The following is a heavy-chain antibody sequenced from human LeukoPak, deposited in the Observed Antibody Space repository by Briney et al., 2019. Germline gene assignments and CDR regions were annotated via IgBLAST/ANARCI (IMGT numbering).Heavy chain of an antibody. Sequence: ASVKVSCKASGYTFTSYGISWVRQAPGQGLEWMGWISAYNGNTNYAQKLQGRVTMTTDTSTSTAYMELRSLRSDETAVYYCARAPRYCSGGSCYGEFDYWGQGTLVTVSS. J-gene: IGHJ4*02. CDR2: ISAYNGNT. D-gene: IGHD2-15*01. CDR3: ARAPRYCSGGSCYGEFDY. V-gene: IGHV1-18*01. CDR1: GYTFTSYG.